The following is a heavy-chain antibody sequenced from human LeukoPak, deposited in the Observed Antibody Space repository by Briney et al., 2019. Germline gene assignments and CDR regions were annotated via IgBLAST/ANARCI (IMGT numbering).Heavy chain of an antibody. CDR2: IIPTFGTP. D-gene: IGHD6-6*01. Sequence: SVKVPCKASGGTFSNYAINWVRQAPGQGLEWMGGIIPTFGTPNYAQGFQDRVTITADESSSTAYMELSSLRSEDSAVYYCAREKSIATFDPWGQGTLVTVSS. J-gene: IGHJ5*02. V-gene: IGHV1-69*13. CDR1: GGTFSNYA. CDR3: AREKSIATFDP.